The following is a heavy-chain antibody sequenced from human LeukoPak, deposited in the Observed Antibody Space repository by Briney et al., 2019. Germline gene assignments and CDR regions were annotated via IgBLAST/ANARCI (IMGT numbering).Heavy chain of an antibody. J-gene: IGHJ4*02. D-gene: IGHD1-26*01. Sequence: GGSLRLSCAASGFTFSSYSMNWVRQAPGKGLEWVSYISSSSSTIYYADSVKGRFTISRDNSKNTLYLQMNSLRAEDTAVYYCAKDFVSGSYHYWGQGTLVTVSS. V-gene: IGHV3-48*01. CDR1: GFTFSSYS. CDR2: ISSSSSTI. CDR3: AKDFVSGSYHY.